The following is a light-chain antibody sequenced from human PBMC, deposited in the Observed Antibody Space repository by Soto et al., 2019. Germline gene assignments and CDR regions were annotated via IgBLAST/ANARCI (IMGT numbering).Light chain of an antibody. CDR2: GNS. CDR1: SSNIGAGYD. CDR3: QSYDSRLSGYV. Sequence: QSVLTQPPSVSGAPGQRVTISCTGSSSNIGAGYDVHWYQQLPGTAPKLLIYGNSNRPSGVPDRVSGSKSGTSASLAITGLQAEDEADYYCQSYDSRLSGYVFGNGTKGTV. V-gene: IGLV1-40*01. J-gene: IGLJ1*01.